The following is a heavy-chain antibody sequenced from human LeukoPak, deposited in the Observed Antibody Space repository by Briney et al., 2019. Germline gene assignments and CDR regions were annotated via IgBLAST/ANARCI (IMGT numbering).Heavy chain of an antibody. V-gene: IGHV3-21*04. Sequence: GGSLRLSCAASGFTFSSYSMNWVRQAPGKGLEWVSSISSSSSYIYYADSVKGRFNISRDNAKNSLYLQMNSLRAEDTALYYCAKGFSSSWYGSWFDPWGQGTLVTVSS. CDR3: AKGFSSSWYGSWFDP. D-gene: IGHD6-13*01. CDR1: GFTFSSYS. CDR2: ISSSSSYI. J-gene: IGHJ5*02.